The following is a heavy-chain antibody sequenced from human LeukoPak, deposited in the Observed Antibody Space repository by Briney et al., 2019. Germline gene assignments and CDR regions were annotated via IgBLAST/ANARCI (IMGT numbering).Heavy chain of an antibody. CDR1: GGSISSGGYS. CDR3: ARWAVAVPAFDY. D-gene: IGHD6-19*01. Sequence: SQTLSLTCTVSGGSISSGGYSWSWIRQHPGKGLEWIGYIYYSGSTYYNPSLKSRVTISVDTSKNQFSLKLSSVTAADTAVYYCARWAVAVPAFDYWGQGTLVTVSS. CDR2: IYYSGST. J-gene: IGHJ4*02. V-gene: IGHV4-31*03.